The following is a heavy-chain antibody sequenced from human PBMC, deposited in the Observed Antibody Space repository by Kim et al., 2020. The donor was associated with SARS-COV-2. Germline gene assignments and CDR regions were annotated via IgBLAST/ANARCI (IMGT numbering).Heavy chain of an antibody. D-gene: IGHD3-22*01. J-gene: IGHJ6*02. V-gene: IGHV3-30*04. CDR1: GFTFSSYA. Sequence: GGSLRLSCAASGFTFSSYAMYWVRQAPGKGLEWVAVISYDGSNKYYVDSVKGRFTISRDNSKNTLYLQMNTLRAEDTAVYYCARVRGVVAIEYGMDVWGQGTTVTVSS. CDR3: ARVRGVVAIEYGMDV. CDR2: ISYDGSNK.